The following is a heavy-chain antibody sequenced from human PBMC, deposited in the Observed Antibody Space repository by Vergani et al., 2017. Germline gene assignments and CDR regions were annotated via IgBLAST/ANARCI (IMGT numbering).Heavy chain of an antibody. J-gene: IGHJ3*02. D-gene: IGHD5-24*01. V-gene: IGHV3-11*01. CDR3: ARDHRDYNNYPGTFDI. Sequence: QVQLVESGGGLVKPGGSLRLSCAASGFSFSDHYMTWIRQAPGKGREWVSYNSNSGNTIEYADSVKGRFSISRDNAKSSLFLQMDSLRAEDTAVYYCARDHRDYNNYPGTFDIWGQGSMVTVSS. CDR1: GFSFSDHY. CDR2: NSNSGNTI.